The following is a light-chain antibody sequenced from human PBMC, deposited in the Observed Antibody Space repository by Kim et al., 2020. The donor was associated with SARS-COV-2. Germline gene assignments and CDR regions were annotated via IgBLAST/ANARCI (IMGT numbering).Light chain of an antibody. Sequence: ATVNGKASQSILYRSKNKNHLAWYQQKPGQPPKLLVYAASTRESGVPDRFSGSGSGTDFTLTISSLQAEDVAVYYCQQYYTTPPTFGGGTKVDIK. J-gene: IGKJ4*01. CDR3: QQYYTTPPT. V-gene: IGKV4-1*01. CDR2: AAS. CDR1: QSILYRSKNKNH.